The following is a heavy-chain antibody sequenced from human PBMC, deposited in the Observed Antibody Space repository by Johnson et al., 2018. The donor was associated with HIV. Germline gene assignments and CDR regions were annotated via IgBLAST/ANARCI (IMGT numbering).Heavy chain of an antibody. V-gene: IGHV3-30*02. J-gene: IGHJ3*02. CDR2: IRYDGSST. CDR1: GFTFSSYG. CDR3: ARSRWADDAFDI. Sequence: QVQLVESGGGVVQPGGSLILSCAASGFTFSSYGMHWVRQAPGKGLEWVAFIRYDGSSTSYADSGKCRFTISRDNAKNTLYLQMISLRAEDMAVYYCARSRWADDAFDIWGQGTMVTVSS. D-gene: IGHD1-26*01.